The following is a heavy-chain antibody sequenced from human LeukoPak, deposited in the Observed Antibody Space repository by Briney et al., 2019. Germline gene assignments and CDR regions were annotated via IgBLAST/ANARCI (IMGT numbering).Heavy chain of an antibody. J-gene: IGHJ4*02. Sequence: GGSLRLSCAASGFTFSSYGMHWVRQAPGKGLEWVAFIRYDGSNKYYADSVKGRFTISRDNSKNTLYLQMNSLRAEDTAVYYCAKAEGGYSGYEGADYWGQGTLVTVSS. CDR1: GFTFSSYG. CDR2: IRYDGSNK. D-gene: IGHD5-12*01. CDR3: AKAEGGYSGYEGADY. V-gene: IGHV3-30*02.